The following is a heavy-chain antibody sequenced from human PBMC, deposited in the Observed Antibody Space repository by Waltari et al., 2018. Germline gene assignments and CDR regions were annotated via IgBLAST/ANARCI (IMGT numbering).Heavy chain of an antibody. CDR1: GGSISSGGYY. Sequence: QVQLQESGLGLVKPSQTLSLTCPVSGGSISSGGYYWSWIRQHPGKGLEWIGYIYYSGRTYDNPSLKSRVTISVDTAKNQFSLKLSSVTAADTAVYYCARWAMIKAFDIWGQGTMVTVSS. CDR3: ARWAMIKAFDI. V-gene: IGHV4-31*03. D-gene: IGHD3-22*01. CDR2: IYYSGRT. J-gene: IGHJ3*02.